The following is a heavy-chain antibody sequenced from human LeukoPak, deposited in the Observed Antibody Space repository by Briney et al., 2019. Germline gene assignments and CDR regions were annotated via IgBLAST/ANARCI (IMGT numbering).Heavy chain of an antibody. CDR1: GGTFSSYA. D-gene: IGHD3-10*01. V-gene: IGHV1-69*05. CDR2: IIPIFGTA. J-gene: IGHJ4*02. Sequence: SVKVSCKASGGTFSSYAISWVRQAPGQGLEWMGGIIPIFGTANYAQKFQGRATITTDESTSTAYMELSSLRSEDTAVYYCARERYYGSGSPTTPYWGQGTLVTVSS. CDR3: ARERYYGSGSPTTPY.